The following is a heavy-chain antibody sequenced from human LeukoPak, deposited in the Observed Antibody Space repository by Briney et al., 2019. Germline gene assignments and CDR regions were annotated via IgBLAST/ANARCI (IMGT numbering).Heavy chain of an antibody. CDR3: ARGWVVPAAIRRLDP. CDR1: GYTFSGYY. CDR2: INPNSGGT. V-gene: IGHV1-2*02. J-gene: IGHJ5*02. D-gene: IGHD2-2*02. Sequence: ASVRVSCKASGYTFSGYYMHWVRQAPGQGLEWMGWINPNSGGTNYAQKFQGRVTMTRDTSISTAYMELSRLRSDDTAVYYCARGWVVPAAIRRLDPWGQGTLVTVSS.